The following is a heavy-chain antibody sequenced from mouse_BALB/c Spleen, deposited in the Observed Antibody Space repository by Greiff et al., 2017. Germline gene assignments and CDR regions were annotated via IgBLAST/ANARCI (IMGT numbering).Heavy chain of an antibody. J-gene: IGHJ2*01. CDR1: GFTFSSYT. D-gene: IGHD1-1*01. CDR3: ARLYYYGSSYFDY. CDR2: ISNGGGST. Sequence: EVQLVESGGGLVQPGGSLKLSCAASGFTFSSYTMSWVRQTPEKRLEWVAYISNGGGSTYYPDTVKGRFTISRDNAKNTLYLQMSSLKSEDTAMYYCARLYYYGSSYFDYWGQGTTLTVSS. V-gene: IGHV5-12-2*01.